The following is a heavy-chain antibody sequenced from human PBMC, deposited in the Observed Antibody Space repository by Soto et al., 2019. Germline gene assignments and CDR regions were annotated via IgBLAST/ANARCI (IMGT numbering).Heavy chain of an antibody. CDR2: ISAYNGNT. D-gene: IGHD3-3*01. CDR1: GYTFTSYG. Sequence: GASVKVSCKASGYTFTSYGISWLRQAPGQGLEWMGWISAYNGNTNYAQKLQGRVTMTTDTSTSTAYMELRSLRSDDTAVYYRARDRGAIFGVVEGYWGQGTLVPVSS. V-gene: IGHV1-18*01. J-gene: IGHJ4*02. CDR3: ARDRGAIFGVVEGY.